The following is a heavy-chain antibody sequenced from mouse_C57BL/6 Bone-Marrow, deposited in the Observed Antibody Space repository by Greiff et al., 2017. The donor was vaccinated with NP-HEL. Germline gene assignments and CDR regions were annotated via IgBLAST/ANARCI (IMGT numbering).Heavy chain of an antibody. CDR3: ARPGSSPWFAY. CDR2: IYPRSGNT. CDR1: GYTFTSYG. D-gene: IGHD1-1*01. J-gene: IGHJ3*01. V-gene: IGHV1-81*01. Sequence: VQLVESGAELARPGASVKLSCKASGYTFTSYGISWVKQRTGQGLEWIGEIYPRSGNTYYNEKFKGKATLTADKSSSTAYMELRSLTSEDSAVYFCARPGSSPWFAYWGQGTLVTVSA.